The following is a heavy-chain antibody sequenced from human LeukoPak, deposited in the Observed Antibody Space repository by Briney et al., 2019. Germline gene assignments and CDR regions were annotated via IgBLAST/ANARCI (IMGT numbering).Heavy chain of an antibody. Sequence: GASVKVSCKASGYMFTGYYIHWVRQAPGQRPEWMAWLNPNNGDTSYAQKFQGRVTMTSDTSISTAYLELSSLTSDDTAVYYCAGPWDPLIPAAGASHFDYWGQGTQVTVSS. CDR1: GYMFTGYY. CDR3: AGPWDPLIPAAGASHFDY. V-gene: IGHV1-2*02. J-gene: IGHJ4*02. CDR2: LNPNNGDT. D-gene: IGHD6-13*01.